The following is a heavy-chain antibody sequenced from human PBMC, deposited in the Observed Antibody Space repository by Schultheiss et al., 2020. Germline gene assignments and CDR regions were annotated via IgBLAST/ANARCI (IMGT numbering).Heavy chain of an antibody. CDR1: GYTFTGYY. CDR2: INPNSGGT. CDR3: ARVNRYSGSYGYYYYYMDV. Sequence: ASVNVSCKASGYTFTGYYMHWVRQAPGQGLEWMGRINPNSGGTNYAQKFQGRVTMTRDTSISTAYMELSRLRSDDTAVYYCARVNRYSGSYGYYYYYMDVWGKGTTVTVSS. J-gene: IGHJ6*03. D-gene: IGHD1-26*01. V-gene: IGHV1-2*06.